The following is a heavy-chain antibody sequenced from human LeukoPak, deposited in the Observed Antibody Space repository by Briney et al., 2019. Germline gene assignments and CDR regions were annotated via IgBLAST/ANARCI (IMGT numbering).Heavy chain of an antibody. D-gene: IGHD2-2*02. CDR1: GGSVSSGCSH. CDR2: IYYTGST. V-gene: IGHV4-61*01. Sequence: SETLSLTCTLSGGSVSSGCSHWSWIRQPPGRGLEWIGYIYYTGSTNYSPSLKSRVTISVDTSKNQFSLKLSSVTAADTAVYYCARGVDVVPAAIGWFDPWGQGTLVTVSS. J-gene: IGHJ5*02. CDR3: ARGVDVVPAAIGWFDP.